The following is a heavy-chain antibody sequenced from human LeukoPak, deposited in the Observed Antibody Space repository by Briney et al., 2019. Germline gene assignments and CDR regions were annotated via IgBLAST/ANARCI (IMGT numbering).Heavy chain of an antibody. D-gene: IGHD3-22*01. J-gene: IGHJ3*02. CDR3: ARDGHRRYHYDSSGREDAFDI. V-gene: IGHV1-18*01. CDR2: ISAYNGHT. CDR1: GYTFTNYG. Sequence: GASVKVSCKASGYTFTNYGISWVRQAPGQGLEWMGWISAYNGHTKYAQKVQGRVTMNRDTSTSPAYMELRSLRSDATAVYYCARDGHRRYHYDSSGREDAFDIWGQGTMVTVSS.